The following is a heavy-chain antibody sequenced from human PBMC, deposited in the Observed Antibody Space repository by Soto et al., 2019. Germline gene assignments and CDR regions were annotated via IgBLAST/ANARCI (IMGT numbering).Heavy chain of an antibody. D-gene: IGHD3-10*01. CDR1: GYTFTSYG. CDR3: ARSKTLRGVMDVLAFDI. V-gene: IGHV1-18*01. CDR2: ISAYNGNT. J-gene: IGHJ3*02. Sequence: QVQLVQSGAEVKKPGASVKVSCKASGYTFTSYGISWVRQAPGQGLEWMGWISAYNGNTKYAQKVQGRVTMTTDTSTNTAYMELRSMRSDDTAVYYCARSKTLRGVMDVLAFDIWGQGTMVTVSS.